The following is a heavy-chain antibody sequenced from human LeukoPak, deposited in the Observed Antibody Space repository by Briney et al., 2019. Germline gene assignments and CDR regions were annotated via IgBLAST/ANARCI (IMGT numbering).Heavy chain of an antibody. Sequence: NPGRSLRLSCAPSGFTFSSYSMNWVRQAPGKGLEWVSSISSSSSYIYYADSLKGRFTISKDNAKSSLYLQMNSLRAEDTAVYYCARVYQLLWGDFDYWGQGTLVTVSS. D-gene: IGHD2-2*01. CDR1: GFTFSSYS. J-gene: IGHJ4*02. CDR2: ISSSSSYI. V-gene: IGHV3-21*04. CDR3: ARVYQLLWGDFDY.